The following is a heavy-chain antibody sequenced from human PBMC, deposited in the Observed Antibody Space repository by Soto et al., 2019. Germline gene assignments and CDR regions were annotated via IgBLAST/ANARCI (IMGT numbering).Heavy chain of an antibody. CDR3: SKNGTTWFAS. J-gene: IGHJ5*01. Sequence: QVQLVQSGPELKKPGASVKVSCKTSGYSFHNSGISWVRQAPGQGLEWMGWISVLNGYAHYGQKFQGRVIMTADTFTCTAYMELRGLRSDDTAMYYCSKNGTTWFASWGQGTPVTVSS. CDR1: GYSFHNSG. CDR2: ISVLNGYA. V-gene: IGHV1-18*01. D-gene: IGHD1-1*01.